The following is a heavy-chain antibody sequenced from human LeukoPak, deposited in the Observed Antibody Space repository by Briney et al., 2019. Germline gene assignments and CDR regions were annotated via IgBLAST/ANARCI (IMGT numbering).Heavy chain of an antibody. J-gene: IGHJ4*02. D-gene: IGHD6-6*01. V-gene: IGHV3-11*04. CDR1: GLTFSDYY. Sequence: GGSLRLSCAASGLTFSDYYMSWIRQAPGKGLEWVSYISSSGSSIFYADSVKGRFTISRDNAKNSLYLQMNSLRAEDTAVYYCASNLEYSSSSEDYWGQGTLVTVSS. CDR2: ISSSGSSI. CDR3: ASNLEYSSSSEDY.